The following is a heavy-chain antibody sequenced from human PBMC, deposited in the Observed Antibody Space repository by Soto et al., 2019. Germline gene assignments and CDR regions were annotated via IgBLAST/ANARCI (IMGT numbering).Heavy chain of an antibody. CDR2: INPNSGGT. V-gene: IGHV1-2*02. D-gene: IGHD6-6*01. CDR1: GYTFTGYY. J-gene: IGHJ6*02. Sequence: GASVKVSCKASGYTFTGYYMHWVRQAPGQGLEWMGWINPNSGGTNYAQKFQGRATMTRDTSISTAYMELSRLRSDDTAVYYCARLRISSSHYYYYYGMDVWGQGTTVTVSS. CDR3: ARLRISSSHYYYYYGMDV.